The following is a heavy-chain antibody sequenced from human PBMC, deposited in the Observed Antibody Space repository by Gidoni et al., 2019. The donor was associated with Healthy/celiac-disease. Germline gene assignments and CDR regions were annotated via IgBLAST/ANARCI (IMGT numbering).Heavy chain of an antibody. D-gene: IGHD1-26*01. CDR3: ARERLGATDYWYFDL. CDR2: IKQDGSEK. Sequence: EVQLVESGGGLVQPGGSLRLSCAASGFTFSSYWMSWVRQAPGKGLEGVANIKQDGSEKYYVDSVKGRFTISRDNAKNSLYLQMNSLRAEDTAVYYCARERLGATDYWYFDLWGRGTLVTVSS. CDR1: GFTFSSYW. J-gene: IGHJ2*01. V-gene: IGHV3-7*01.